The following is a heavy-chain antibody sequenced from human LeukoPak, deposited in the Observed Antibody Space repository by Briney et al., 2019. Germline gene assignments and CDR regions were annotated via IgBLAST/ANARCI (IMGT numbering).Heavy chain of an antibody. V-gene: IGHV1-18*01. Sequence: GASVKVSCKASGYTFTSYGISWVRQAPGQGLEWMGWISAYNGNTNYAQKLQGRVTMTTDTSTSTAYMELRSLRSDDTAVYYCARDRHSRQSGGYDYVWGSYRPPDAFDIWGQGTMVTVSS. CDR1: GYTFTSYG. CDR2: ISAYNGNT. J-gene: IGHJ3*02. D-gene: IGHD3-16*02. CDR3: ARDRHSRQSGGYDYVWGSYRPPDAFDI.